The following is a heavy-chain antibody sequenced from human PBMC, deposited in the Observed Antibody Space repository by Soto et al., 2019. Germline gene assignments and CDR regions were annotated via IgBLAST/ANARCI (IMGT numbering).Heavy chain of an antibody. D-gene: IGHD3-9*01. CDR2: IKQDGSEK. V-gene: IGHV3-7*01. CDR3: ARQLRYFDWPRRGPGRLDV. J-gene: IGHJ6*02. CDR1: GFTFSSYW. Sequence: PGGSLRLSCAASGFTFSSYWMSWVRQAPGKGLEWVANIKQDGSEKYYVDSVKGRFTISRDNAKNSLYLQMNSLRAEDTAVYYCARQLRYFDWPRRGPGRLDVWGQGTTVTVYS.